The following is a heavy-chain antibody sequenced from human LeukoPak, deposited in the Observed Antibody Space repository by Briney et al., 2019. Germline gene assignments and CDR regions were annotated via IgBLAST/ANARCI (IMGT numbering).Heavy chain of an antibody. D-gene: IGHD1-1*01. CDR1: GFTFSTYS. Sequence: GGSLRLSCAASGFTFSTYSMNWVRQAPGKGLEWVSTISSTSAYIYYADSVKGRFTVSRDNAKNSLYLQMNSLRVEDTAIYYCARDPYNGAYSEGYYYYYMDVWGKGTTVTVSS. V-gene: IGHV3-21*01. CDR3: ARDPYNGAYSEGYYYYYMDV. J-gene: IGHJ6*03. CDR2: ISSTSAYI.